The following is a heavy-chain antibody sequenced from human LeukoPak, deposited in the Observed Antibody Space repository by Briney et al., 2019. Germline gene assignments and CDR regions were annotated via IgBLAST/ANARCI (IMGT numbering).Heavy chain of an antibody. D-gene: IGHD3-9*01. Sequence: SETLSPTCTVSGGSISSYYWSWIRQPPGKGLEWIGYIYYSGSTNYNPSLKSRVTISVDTSKNQFSLKLSSVTAADTAVCYCARGGEYYDILTGYHGYPYWGQGTLVTVSS. V-gene: IGHV4-59*01. CDR1: GGSISSYY. CDR2: IYYSGST. CDR3: ARGGEYYDILTGYHGYPY. J-gene: IGHJ4*02.